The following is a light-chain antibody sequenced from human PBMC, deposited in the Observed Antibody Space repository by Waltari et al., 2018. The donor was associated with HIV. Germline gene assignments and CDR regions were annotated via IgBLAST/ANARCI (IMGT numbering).Light chain of an antibody. J-gene: IGLJ2*01. CDR3: ATWDDSLNGVI. CDR2: DNT. V-gene: IGLV1-51*01. CDR1: TSNIGHNF. Sequence: QSVLTQPPSVSATPGQKVPISCSGSTSNIGHNFVSWYYHHPGTAPKLLIYDNTERPSGIPDRFSASKSGTSATLGITGLQTGDEADYYCATWDDSLNGVIFGGGTKLTAL.